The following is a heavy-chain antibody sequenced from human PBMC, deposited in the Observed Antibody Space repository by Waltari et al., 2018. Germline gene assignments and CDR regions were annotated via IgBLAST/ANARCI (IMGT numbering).Heavy chain of an antibody. CDR3: VKWGVPADAESAFDV. D-gene: IGHD3-16*01. CDR1: GFIFETHS. CDR2: ILYDGSDK. Sequence: QVKLVESGGGVVQPGRSPRLSCTASGFIFETHSMHWVRQAPGKGLEWVAFILYDGSDKFFADSVKGRFTISRDNSKNTLYLQMNSLRPEDTAVYYCVKWGVPADAESAFDVWGQGTMVTVSS. V-gene: IGHV3-30*01. J-gene: IGHJ3*01.